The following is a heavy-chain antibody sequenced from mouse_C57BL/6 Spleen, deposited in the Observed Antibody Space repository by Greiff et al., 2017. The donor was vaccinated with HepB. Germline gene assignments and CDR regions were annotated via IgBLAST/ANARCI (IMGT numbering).Heavy chain of an antibody. D-gene: IGHD1-1*01. V-gene: IGHV6-6*01. CDR3: TRDGSSYFDY. CDR2: IRNKANNHAT. CDR1: GFTFSDAW. J-gene: IGHJ2*01. Sequence: EVMLVESGGGLVQPGGSMKLSCAASGFTFSDAWMDWVRQSPEKGLEWVAEIRNKANNHATYYAESVKGRFTISRDDSKSSVYLQMNSLRAEDTGIYYCTRDGSSYFDYWGQGTTLTVSS.